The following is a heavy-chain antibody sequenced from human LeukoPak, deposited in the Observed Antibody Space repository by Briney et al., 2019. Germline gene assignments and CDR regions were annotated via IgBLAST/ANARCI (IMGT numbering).Heavy chain of an antibody. CDR1: GYTFTSYD. J-gene: IGHJ6*02. V-gene: IGHV1-8*01. CDR3: ARTGYCSSTSCYTFHYYYYYGMDV. Sequence: AASVKVSCKASGYTFTSYDINWVRQATGQGLEWMGWMNPNSGNTGYAQKFQGRVTMTRSTSISTAYMELSSLRSEDTAVYYCARTGYCSSTSCYTFHYYYYYGMDVWGQGTTVTVSS. D-gene: IGHD2-2*02. CDR2: MNPNSGNT.